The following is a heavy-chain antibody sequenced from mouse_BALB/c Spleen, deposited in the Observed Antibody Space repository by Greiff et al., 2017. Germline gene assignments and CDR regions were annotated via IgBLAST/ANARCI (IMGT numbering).Heavy chain of an antibody. CDR2: IDPFNGGT. V-gene: IGHV1S135*01. J-gene: IGHJ2*01. CDR1: GYSFTSYY. Sequence: EVQLQQSGPELMKPGASVKISCKASGYSFTSYYMHWVKQSHGKSLEWIGYIDPFNGGTSYNQKFKGKATLTVDKSSSTAYMHLSSLTSEDSAVYYCANGEDLDYWGQGTTLTVSS. CDR3: ANGEDLDY.